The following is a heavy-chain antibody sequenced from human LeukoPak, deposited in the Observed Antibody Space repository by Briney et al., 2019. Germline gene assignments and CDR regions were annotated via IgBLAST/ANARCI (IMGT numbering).Heavy chain of an antibody. CDR2: FGRSGSDT. J-gene: IGHJ4*02. D-gene: IGHD6-13*01. V-gene: IGHV3-23*01. Sequence: GGSLRLSCAASGFTFGTSAMSWVRQAPGKGPEWVSTFGRSGSDTYYSDSVKGRFTIFRDNSKNTLYLQMNSLRDEDTAVYYCAKGSLGSWYYFDYWGQGTLVAVSS. CDR1: GFTFGTSA. CDR3: AKGSLGSWYYFDY.